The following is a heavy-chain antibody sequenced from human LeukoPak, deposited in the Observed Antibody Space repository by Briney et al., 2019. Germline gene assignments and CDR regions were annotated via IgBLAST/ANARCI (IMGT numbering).Heavy chain of an antibody. V-gene: IGHV4-31*03. J-gene: IGHJ3*02. CDR1: GGSISSGGYH. CDR2: IYYSGST. CDR3: ARDRRYYDSSDNVGHDAFDI. D-gene: IGHD3-22*01. Sequence: SETLSLTCTVSGGSISSGGYHWSWIRQHPGKGLEWIGYIYYSGSTYYNPSFKSRVTISVDTSKNQFSLKLSSVTAADTAVYYCARDRRYYDSSDNVGHDAFDIWGQGTMVTVSS.